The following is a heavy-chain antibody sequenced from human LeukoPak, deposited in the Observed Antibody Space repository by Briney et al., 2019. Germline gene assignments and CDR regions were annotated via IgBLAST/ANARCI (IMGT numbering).Heavy chain of an antibody. CDR3: ARARDGYTLEYYFDY. D-gene: IGHD5-24*01. Sequence: ASVKASCKASGGTFSSYAISWVRQAPGQGLEWMGGIIPIFGTANYAQKFQGRVTITTDESTSTAYMELSSLRSEDTAVYYCARARDGYTLEYYFDYWGQGTLVTVSS. CDR1: GGTFSSYA. V-gene: IGHV1-69*05. CDR2: IIPIFGTA. J-gene: IGHJ4*02.